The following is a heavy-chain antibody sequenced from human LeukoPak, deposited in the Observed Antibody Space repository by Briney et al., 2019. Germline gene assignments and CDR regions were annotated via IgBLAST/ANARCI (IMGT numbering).Heavy chain of an antibody. J-gene: IGHJ4*02. V-gene: IGHV3-23*01. CDR2: IRGRCRST. Sequence: XXQAPGKGVEWVSAIRGRCRSTYYADSVQGRFTISRDNSHNTLYLQMHSLRAEDTAVYYCARVNYDILTAYGYYFDYWGQGTLVTVSS. D-gene: IGHD3-9*01. CDR3: ARVNYDILTAYGYYFDY.